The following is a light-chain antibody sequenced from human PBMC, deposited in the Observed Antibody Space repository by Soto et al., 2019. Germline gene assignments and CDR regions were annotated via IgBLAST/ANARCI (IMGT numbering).Light chain of an antibody. V-gene: IGKV3-20*01. CDR2: GAS. CDR1: QSVTSNY. Sequence: EIVLTQSPGTLSLSPGERATLSCRASQSVTSNYLAWFQQKPGQAPRVLIYGASSRATGVPDRFSGSGSGTAFTLTISRLEPEDFAVYYCQQYTSLPFTFGPGTKVDIK. CDR3: QQYTSLPFT. J-gene: IGKJ3*01.